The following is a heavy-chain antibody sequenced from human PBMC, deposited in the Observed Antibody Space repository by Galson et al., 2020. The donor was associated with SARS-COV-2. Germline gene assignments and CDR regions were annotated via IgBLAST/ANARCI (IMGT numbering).Heavy chain of an antibody. Sequence: SQASETLSLTCAVYGGSFSGYYWSWIRQPPGKGLEWIGEINHSGSTNYNPSLKSRVTISVDTSKNQFSLKLSSVTAADTAVYYCARGSYSSSWYGRRNWFYLWGQGTLVTVSS. V-gene: IGHV4-34*01. D-gene: IGHD6-13*01. CDR1: GGSFSGYY. CDR3: ARGSYSSSWYGRRNWFYL. CDR2: INHSGST. J-gene: IGHJ5*02.